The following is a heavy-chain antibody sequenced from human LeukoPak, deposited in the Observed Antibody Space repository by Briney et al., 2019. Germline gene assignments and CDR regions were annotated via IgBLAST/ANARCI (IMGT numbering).Heavy chain of an antibody. CDR2: ISSSSSYI. J-gene: IGHJ4*02. CDR1: GFTFSSYS. CDR3: ARESTMIVDPYYLDC. D-gene: IGHD3-22*01. V-gene: IGHV3-21*01. Sequence: GGSLRLSCAASGFTFSSYSMNWVRQAPGKGLEWVSSISSSSSYIYYADSVKGRFTISRDNAKNSLYLQMNSLGAEDTAVYYCARESTMIVDPYYLDCWGQGTLVTVSS.